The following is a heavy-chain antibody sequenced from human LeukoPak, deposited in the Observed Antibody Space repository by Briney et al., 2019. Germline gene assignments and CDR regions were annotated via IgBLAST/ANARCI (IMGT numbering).Heavy chain of an antibody. J-gene: IGHJ6*03. CDR3: ARQVPAASSWYYYYYMDV. CDR1: GGSLSNHY. CDR2: IFHTGST. Sequence: SETLSLTCTVSGGSLSNHYWNWIRHPAGTGLEYIGRIFHTGSTNYNPSLKSRVTMSVDTSKNQFSLKLSSVTAADTAVYYCARQVPAASSWYYYYYMDVWGKGTTVTVSS. V-gene: IGHV4-4*07. D-gene: IGHD2-2*01.